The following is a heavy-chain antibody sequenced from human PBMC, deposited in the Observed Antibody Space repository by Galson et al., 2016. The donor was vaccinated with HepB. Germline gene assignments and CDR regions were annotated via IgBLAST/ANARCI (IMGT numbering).Heavy chain of an antibody. D-gene: IGHD5-12*01. CDR3: ARRGYRGYDLDY. Sequence: SVKVSCKASGYTFTDYFIHWVRQAPGQGLEWMGWINPNSGRTDYAQKFEGRVTMTRGTSISTAYMDLSRLRSDDTAVYYCARRGYRGYDLDYWGQGTLVTVSS. CDR2: INPNSGRT. J-gene: IGHJ4*02. CDR1: GYTFTDYF. V-gene: IGHV1-2*02.